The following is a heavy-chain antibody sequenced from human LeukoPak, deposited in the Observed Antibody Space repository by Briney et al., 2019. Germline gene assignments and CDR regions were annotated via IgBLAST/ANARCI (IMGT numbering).Heavy chain of an antibody. CDR3: AKGRHTVTSSPEFDF. CDR2: IWYDGSNK. D-gene: IGHD4-17*01. J-gene: IGHJ4*02. V-gene: IGHV3-33*06. CDR1: GFTFNSYG. Sequence: PGRSLRLSCAASGFTFNSYGMHWVRQAPGKGLEWVAVIWYDGSNKNYADSVKGRFAISRDNSKNTLYLQMDSLSPEDMAVYYCAKGRHTVTSSPEFDFWGQGTLVTVSS.